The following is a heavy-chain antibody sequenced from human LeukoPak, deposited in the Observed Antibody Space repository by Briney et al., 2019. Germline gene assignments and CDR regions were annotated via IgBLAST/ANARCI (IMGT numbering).Heavy chain of an antibody. J-gene: IGHJ6*03. CDR3: AREGPLPYYYYYMDV. CDR1: GDSISSYY. CDR2: IYSSGSI. V-gene: IGHV4-4*07. Sequence: PSETLSLTCTVSGDSISSYYWSWIRQPAGKGLEWIGRIYSSGSINYNPSLKSRVTMSIDTSKNQLSLKLSPVTAADTAVYYCAREGPLPYYYYYMDVWGKGTTVTISS.